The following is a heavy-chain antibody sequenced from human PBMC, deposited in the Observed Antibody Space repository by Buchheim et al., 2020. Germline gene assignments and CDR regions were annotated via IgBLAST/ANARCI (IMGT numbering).Heavy chain of an antibody. CDR2: FNPYSGGT. J-gene: IGHJ4*02. CDR3: ARAHWPYYYDSSGDSDYFDY. V-gene: IGHV1-2*02. Sequence: AQLVQSGAEVKKPGASVTVSCKASGYTFTGYYMHWVRQAPGQGLEWMGWFNPYSGGTNHAQKFQGRVTMTRDTSISTAYMELSRLRSDDTAVYYCARAHWPYYYDSSGDSDYFDYWGQGTL. D-gene: IGHD3-22*01. CDR1: GYTFTGYY.